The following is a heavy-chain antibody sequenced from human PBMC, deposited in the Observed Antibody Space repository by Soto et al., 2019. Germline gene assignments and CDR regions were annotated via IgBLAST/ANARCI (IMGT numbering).Heavy chain of an antibody. CDR3: TGESNGDYFDS. CDR1: GGSIRSSRYY. Sequence: SETLSLTCTVSGGSIRSSRYYWAWIRQPPGKGLEWIGSIYYSGTTYYNPSLKSRVTTSVDTSKNQFSLKLSSVTAADTAVYYCTGESNGDYFDSWGQGTLVTVSS. D-gene: IGHD7-27*01. CDR2: IYYSGTT. J-gene: IGHJ4*02. V-gene: IGHV4-39*01.